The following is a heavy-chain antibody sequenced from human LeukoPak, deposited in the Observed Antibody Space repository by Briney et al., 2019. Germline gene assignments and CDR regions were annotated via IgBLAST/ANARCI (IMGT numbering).Heavy chain of an antibody. V-gene: IGHV4-59*01. CDR3: ARGGVNYKIAGP. Sequence: SETLSLTCTVSGGSITSYYWSWIRQPPGKGLEWIGYIYYSGSTNYNPSLKSRVSISVDTSKNQFSLKLSSVTAADTAVYYCARGGVNYKIAGPWGQGALVTVSS. D-gene: IGHD3-10*01. CDR1: GGSITSYY. J-gene: IGHJ5*02. CDR2: IYYSGST.